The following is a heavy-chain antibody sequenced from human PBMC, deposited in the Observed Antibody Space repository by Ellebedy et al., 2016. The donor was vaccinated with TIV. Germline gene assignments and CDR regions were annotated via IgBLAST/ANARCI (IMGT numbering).Heavy chain of an antibody. Sequence: GESLKISCAASGFTFSSYSMNWVRQAPGKGLEWVSYISSSSSTIYYADSVKGRFTISRDNAKNLLYLQMNRLRDEDTAVYYCERAGGRHSTGSGFYWGQGTRVTVST. CDR1: GFTFSSYS. CDR3: ERAGGRHSTGSGFY. J-gene: IGHJ4*02. D-gene: IGHD2-2*01. V-gene: IGHV3-48*02. CDR2: ISSSSSTI.